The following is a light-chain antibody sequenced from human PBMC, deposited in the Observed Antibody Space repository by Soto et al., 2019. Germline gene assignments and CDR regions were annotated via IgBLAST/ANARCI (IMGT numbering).Light chain of an antibody. Sequence: DIVMTQSPDSLAVSLGERATINCKSSQSVFYSSNNKNYLAWYQQKPGQPPKLLIYWASTRESGVPDRFSGSGSGTDFTLSINSLQAADVAVYYCQQFYSTPPTFGQGTKLEIK. CDR2: WAS. CDR1: QSVFYSSNNKNY. V-gene: IGKV4-1*01. CDR3: QQFYSTPPT. J-gene: IGKJ2*01.